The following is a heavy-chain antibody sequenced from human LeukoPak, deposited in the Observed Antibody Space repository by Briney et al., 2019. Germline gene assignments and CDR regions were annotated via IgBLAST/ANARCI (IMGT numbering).Heavy chain of an antibody. CDR3: ARGQIVVVETPPNAFDY. Sequence: SETLSLTCAVYGGSFSGYYWGWIRQPPGKGLEWIGEINHSGSTNYNPSLKSRVTISVDTSKNQFSLKLSSVTAADTAVYYCARGQIVVVETPPNAFDYWGQGTLVTVSS. J-gene: IGHJ4*02. D-gene: IGHD3-22*01. V-gene: IGHV4-34*01. CDR2: INHSGST. CDR1: GGSFSGYY.